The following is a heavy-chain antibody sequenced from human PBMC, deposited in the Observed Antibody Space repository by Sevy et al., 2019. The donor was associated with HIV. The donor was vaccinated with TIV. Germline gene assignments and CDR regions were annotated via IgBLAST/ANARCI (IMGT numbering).Heavy chain of an antibody. V-gene: IGHV1-18*01. Sequence: ASVKVSCKASGYTFTNYHITWVRQAPGQGLEWMGWITPNNGNTNYARRLQGRVTMTTDTSTATAYMELRNLRSDDTAVYFCARAPSGSQGPGQYFHHWGQGTLVTVS. J-gene: IGHJ1*01. D-gene: IGHD2-15*01. CDR3: ARAPSGSQGPGQYFHH. CDR2: ITPNNGNT. CDR1: GYTFTNYH.